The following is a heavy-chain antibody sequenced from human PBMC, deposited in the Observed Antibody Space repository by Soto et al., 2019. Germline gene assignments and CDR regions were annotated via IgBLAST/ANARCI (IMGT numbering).Heavy chain of an antibody. CDR1: GGSISSSSYY. Sequence: SETLSLTCTVSGGSISSSSYYWGWIRQPPGKGLEWIGSIYYSGSTYYNPSLKSRVTISVDTSKNQFSLKLSSVTAADTAVYYCARRSRQLRFLEWSNYYGMDVWGQGTTVTVS. CDR3: ARRSRQLRFLEWSNYYGMDV. D-gene: IGHD3-3*01. J-gene: IGHJ6*02. V-gene: IGHV4-39*01. CDR2: IYYSGST.